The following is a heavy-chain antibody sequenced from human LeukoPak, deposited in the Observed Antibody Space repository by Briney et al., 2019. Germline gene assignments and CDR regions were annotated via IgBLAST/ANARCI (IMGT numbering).Heavy chain of an antibody. J-gene: IGHJ5*02. D-gene: IGHD6-13*01. CDR3: ARGIAAAGTNWFDP. V-gene: IGHV3-7*01. CDR1: GFSFSNDW. CDR2: INQDESKK. Sequence: GGSLRLSCAASGFSFSNDWMCWVRQAPGKGLEWVANINQDESKKYYVDSVKGRFTISRDNAKNSLYLQMSSLRAEDTAVYYCARGIAAAGTNWFDPWGQGTLVTVSS.